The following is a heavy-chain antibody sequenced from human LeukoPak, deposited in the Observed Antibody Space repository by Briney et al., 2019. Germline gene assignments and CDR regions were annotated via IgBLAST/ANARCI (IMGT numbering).Heavy chain of an antibody. J-gene: IGHJ4*02. CDR2: VSASGRT. V-gene: IGHV4-61*09. Sequence: SETLSLTCTVSGGSITGDPHYWTWIRQSAGEGLEWLGHVSASGRTTYNPSLKSRVAISVDTSKKKFFLRLDSVTAANTAVYYCARANYYDSTGCYHDYWGQGTLVTVSS. D-gene: IGHD3-22*01. CDR1: GGSITGDPHY. CDR3: ARANYYDSTGCYHDY.